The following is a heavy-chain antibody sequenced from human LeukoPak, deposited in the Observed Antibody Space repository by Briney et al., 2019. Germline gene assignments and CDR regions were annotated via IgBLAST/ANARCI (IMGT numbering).Heavy chain of an antibody. D-gene: IGHD3-22*01. J-gene: IGHJ3*02. CDR1: GLTFSWNG. CDR2: INWNGGST. CDR3: ARVAIEALVGAFDI. V-gene: IGHV3-20*04. Sequence: PGGSLRLSCAASGLTFSWNGMHWVRQAPGKGLEWVSGINWNGGSTGYADSVKGRFSISRDNAKNSLYLQMNSLRAEDTALYYCARVAIEALVGAFDIWGQGTMVTVSS.